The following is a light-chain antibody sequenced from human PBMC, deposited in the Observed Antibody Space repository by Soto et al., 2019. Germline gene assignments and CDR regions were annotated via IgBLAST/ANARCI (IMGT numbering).Light chain of an antibody. CDR2: EVS. J-gene: IGLJ1*01. V-gene: IGLV2-14*01. CDR1: SXDVGGDNH. CDR3: SSYTSSFRRV. Sequence: QSVLTQPASVSGSPGQSITISCRGISXDVGGDNHVSWYQQYPGKAPKLMIYEVSDRPSGVSNRFSGSKSGNTASLTISGLQAEDEADYYCSSYTSSFRRVFGTGTKLTVL.